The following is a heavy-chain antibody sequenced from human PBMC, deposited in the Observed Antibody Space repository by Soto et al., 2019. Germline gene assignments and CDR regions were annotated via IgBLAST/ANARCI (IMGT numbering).Heavy chain of an antibody. CDR2: IYSGGST. J-gene: IGHJ6*02. CDR3: TRGPYGTGGDYYYGMDV. V-gene: IGHV3-53*04. D-gene: IGHD3-10*01. Sequence: EVQLVKSGGGLVQPGGSLRLSCAVSGLTVSSNYMSWVRQAPGEGLEWVSVIYSGGSTFYADSVKGRFTISRDSSKNTLYLQMNSLRAEDTAVYYCTRGPYGTGGDYYYGMDVWGQGTTFTVSS. CDR1: GLTVSSNY.